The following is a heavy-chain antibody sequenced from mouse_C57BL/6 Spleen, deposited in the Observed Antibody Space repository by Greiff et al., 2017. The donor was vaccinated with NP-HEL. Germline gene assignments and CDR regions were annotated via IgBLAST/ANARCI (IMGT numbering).Heavy chain of an antibody. CDR3: ARSRTGTRYFDV. Sequence: VKLMESGPGLVQPSQSLSITCTVSGFSLTSYGVHWVRQSPGKGLEWLGVIWSGGSTDYYAAFISRLSISKYNSKSQVFFKMNSLKADDTAIDYCARSRTGTRYFDVWGTGTTVTVSS. CDR2: IWSGGST. CDR1: GFSLTSYG. J-gene: IGHJ1*03. D-gene: IGHD4-1*01. V-gene: IGHV2-2*01.